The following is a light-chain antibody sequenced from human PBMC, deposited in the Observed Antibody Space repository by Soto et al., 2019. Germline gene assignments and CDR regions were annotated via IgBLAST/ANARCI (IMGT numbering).Light chain of an antibody. V-gene: IGLV3-21*02. CDR1: NIGSKS. Sequence: SYELTQPPSVSVAPGQTARITCGGNNIGSKSVHWYQQKPGQAPVLVVYDDGDRPSGIPERFSGSNSGNTATLTISRVEAGDEADYYCQVWDSSSDVVFGGGTKVTVL. CDR2: DDG. J-gene: IGLJ2*01. CDR3: QVWDSSSDVV.